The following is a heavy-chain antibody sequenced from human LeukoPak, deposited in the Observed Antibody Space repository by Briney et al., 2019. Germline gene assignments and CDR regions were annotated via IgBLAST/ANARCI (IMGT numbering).Heavy chain of an antibody. V-gene: IGHV4-61*02. CDR2: IYTSGST. CDR1: GVSISSGTYH. D-gene: IGHD1-26*01. J-gene: IGHJ6*03. Sequence: KSAETLSLTCTVSGVSISSGTYHWRWLRPPAGKGLEWIVRIYTSGSTNYNPSLKSRVTISVDTSKKQFSLKLRSVTAADTAVYYCARGPLRWEVTYYYYYYMDVWGKGTTVTISS. CDR3: ARGPLRWEVTYYYYYYMDV.